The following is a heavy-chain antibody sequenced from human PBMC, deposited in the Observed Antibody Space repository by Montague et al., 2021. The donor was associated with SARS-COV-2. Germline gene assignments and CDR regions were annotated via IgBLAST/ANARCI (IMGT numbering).Heavy chain of an antibody. Sequence: SETLYLTCTVSGGSIRSTTFYWGWIRQSAGKGLEWIGYIDEGDTTXYXXXXKXRVAISLDTPNNQFSLKITSLTVADTAIYYCVTPGKTAVAGQFDYWGPGILVTVSS. D-gene: IGHD6-19*01. CDR1: GGSIRSTTFY. CDR3: VTPGKTAVAGQFDY. V-gene: IGHV4-39*07. CDR2: IDEGDTT. J-gene: IGHJ4*02.